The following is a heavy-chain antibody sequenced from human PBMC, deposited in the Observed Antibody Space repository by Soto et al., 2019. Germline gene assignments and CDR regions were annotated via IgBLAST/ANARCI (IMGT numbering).Heavy chain of an antibody. J-gene: IGHJ4*02. CDR1: GYSFAGYW. Sequence: PGEALKISCKGSGYSFAGYWITWVRPKPGKSREWMGRIDPSDSQTYYSPSFRGHVTISVTKSITTVFLQWSSLRASDTAMYYCARQIYDADTGPNFQYYFDAWGQGTPVTVSS. D-gene: IGHD5-18*01. CDR3: ARQIYDADTGPNFQYYFDA. CDR2: IDPSDSQT. V-gene: IGHV5-10-1*01.